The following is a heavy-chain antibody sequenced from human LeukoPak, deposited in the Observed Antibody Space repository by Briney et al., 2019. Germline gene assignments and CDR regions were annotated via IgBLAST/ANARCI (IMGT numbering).Heavy chain of an antibody. J-gene: IGHJ4*02. D-gene: IGHD4-11*01. Sequence: PGGSLRLSCAASGFTFSSYAMSWVRQAPGKGLEWVSGISGSGGSTYYAESVKGQFTISRDNSKNTLYLQMNSLRAEDTAVYYCAKNKIYSNYPFDYWGQGTLVTVSS. CDR1: GFTFSSYA. V-gene: IGHV3-23*01. CDR3: AKNKIYSNYPFDY. CDR2: ISGSGGST.